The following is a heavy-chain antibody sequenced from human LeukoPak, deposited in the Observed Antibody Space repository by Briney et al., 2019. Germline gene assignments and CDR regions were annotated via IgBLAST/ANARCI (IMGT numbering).Heavy chain of an antibody. J-gene: IGHJ4*02. D-gene: IGHD6-13*01. CDR3: ARLGIITAAGSNDY. CDR1: GFTFSSYA. V-gene: IGHV3-48*04. Sequence: PGGSLRLSCAASGFTFSSYAMSWVRQAPGKGLEWVSYISYSGDTIYYADSVKGRFTVSRDNAKNSLYLQMNSLRVEDTAVYYCARLGIITAAGSNDYWGQGTLVTVSS. CDR2: ISYSGDTI.